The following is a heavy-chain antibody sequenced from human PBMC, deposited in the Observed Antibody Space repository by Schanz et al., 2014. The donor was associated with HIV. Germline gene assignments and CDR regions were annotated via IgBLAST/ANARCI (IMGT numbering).Heavy chain of an antibody. CDR1: GFTFRDYA. J-gene: IGHJ6*02. V-gene: IGHV3-23*01. Sequence: EVQLLESGGGLVQPGGSLRLSCVTSGFTFRDYAMSWVRQAPGKGLEWVSSISGGSGSTFYADSVKGRFTISRVNSKNTLYLQMNSLRAEDTAIYYCAKTSITLGMDVWGQGTTVTVS. CDR2: ISGGSGST. D-gene: IGHD1-20*01. CDR3: AKTSITLGMDV.